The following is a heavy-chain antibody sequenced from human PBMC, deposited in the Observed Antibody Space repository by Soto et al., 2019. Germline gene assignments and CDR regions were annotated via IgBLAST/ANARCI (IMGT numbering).Heavy chain of an antibody. Sequence: QVQLEESGGGVVQPGRSLRLSCAASGFTFSSYGMHWVRQAPGKGLEWVAVIWYDGSNKYYADSVKGRFTISRDNSKSTLYLQMNSLRVEDTAVYYCVRDKGNYYGSGRSGLDVWGQGTTVTVSS. CDR3: VRDKGNYYGSGRSGLDV. J-gene: IGHJ6*02. V-gene: IGHV3-33*01. CDR1: GFTFSSYG. D-gene: IGHD3-10*01. CDR2: IWYDGSNK.